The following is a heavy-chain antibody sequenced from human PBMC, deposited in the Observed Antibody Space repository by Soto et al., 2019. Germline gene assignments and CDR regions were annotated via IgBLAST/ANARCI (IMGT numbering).Heavy chain of an antibody. CDR3: ARSSPAYSSGWGVRYSRWFDP. J-gene: IGHJ5*02. V-gene: IGHV3-21*01. CDR2: ISSSSSYI. CDR1: GFTFSSYS. Sequence: EVQLVESGGGLVKLGGSLRLSCAASGFTFSSYSMNWVRQAPGKGLEWVSSISSSSSYIYYADSVKGRFTISRDNAKNSLYLQMNSLRAEDTAVYYCARSSPAYSSGWGVRYSRWFDPWGQGTLVTVSS. D-gene: IGHD6-19*01.